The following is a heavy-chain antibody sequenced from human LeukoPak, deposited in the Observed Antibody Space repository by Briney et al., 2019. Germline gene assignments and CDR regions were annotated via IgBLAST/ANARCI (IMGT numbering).Heavy chain of an antibody. CDR3: AREVLGWLAFDY. J-gene: IGHJ4*02. V-gene: IGHV1-2*02. CDR2: INPNSGGT. Sequence: ASVRVSCKASGYTFTGYYMHWVRQAPGQGLEWMGWINPNSGGTNYAQKFQGRVTMTRDTSISTAYMELSRLRSDDTAVYYCAREVLGWLAFDYWGQGTLVTVSS. CDR1: GYTFTGYY. D-gene: IGHD3-3*01.